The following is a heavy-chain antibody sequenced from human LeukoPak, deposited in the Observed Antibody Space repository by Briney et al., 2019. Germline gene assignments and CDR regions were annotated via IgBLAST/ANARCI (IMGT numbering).Heavy chain of an antibody. CDR1: GFTFSSYS. J-gene: IGHJ4*02. D-gene: IGHD2-15*01. Sequence: NPGGSLRLSCAASGFTFSSYSMNWVGQAQGKGLEWASSISSSSSYIYYADSVKGRFTISRDNAKNSLYLQMNSLRAEDTAVYYCARALHYCSGGSCYYLDYWGQGTLVTVSS. V-gene: IGHV3-21*01. CDR3: ARALHYCSGGSCYYLDY. CDR2: ISSSSSYI.